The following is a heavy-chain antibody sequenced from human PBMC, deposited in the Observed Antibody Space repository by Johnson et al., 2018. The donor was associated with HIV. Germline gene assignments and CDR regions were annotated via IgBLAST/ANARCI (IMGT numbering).Heavy chain of an antibody. CDR2: IYSGGST. V-gene: IGHV3-66*01. Sequence: VQLVESGGGLVKPGGSLRVSCVASGFTVSSNYMSWVRQAPGKGLEWVSVIYSGGSTYYADSVKGRFTISRDNSKNTLYLQMNSLRDEDTALYYCAKDWLRYSSSPNKAFDFWGQGTMVTVSS. J-gene: IGHJ3*01. CDR1: GFTVSSNY. CDR3: AKDWLRYSSSPNKAFDF. D-gene: IGHD6-6*01.